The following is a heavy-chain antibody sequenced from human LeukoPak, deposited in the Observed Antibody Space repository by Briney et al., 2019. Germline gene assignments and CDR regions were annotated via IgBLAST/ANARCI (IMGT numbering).Heavy chain of an antibody. CDR3: AKYGDYGSGSYSPFFDY. Sequence: GRSLRLSCAASGFTFSSYGMHWVRQAPGKGLEWVAVISYDGSNKYYADSVKGRFTISRDNSKNTLYLQMNSLRAEDTAVCYCAKYGDYGSGSYSPFFDYWGQGTLVTVSS. J-gene: IGHJ4*02. D-gene: IGHD3-10*01. V-gene: IGHV3-30*18. CDR2: ISYDGSNK. CDR1: GFTFSSYG.